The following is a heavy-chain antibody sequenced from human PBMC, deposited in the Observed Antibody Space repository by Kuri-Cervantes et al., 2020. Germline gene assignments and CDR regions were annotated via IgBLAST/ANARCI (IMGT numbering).Heavy chain of an antibody. V-gene: IGHV4-39*07. J-gene: IGHJ5*02. CDR1: GGSISSSSYY. D-gene: IGHD3-9*01. CDR2: IYYSGST. CDR3: AKSSNYDILTGYTS. Sequence: SETLSLTCTVSGGSISSSSYYWGWIRQPPGKGREWIGSIYYSGSTYYNPSLKSRVTILVDTSKNQFSLKLSSVTAADTAVYYCAKSSNYDILTGYTSWGQGTLVTVSS.